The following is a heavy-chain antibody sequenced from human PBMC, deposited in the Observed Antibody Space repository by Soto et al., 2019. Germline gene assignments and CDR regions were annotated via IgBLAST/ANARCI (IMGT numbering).Heavy chain of an antibody. Sequence: QVQLVESGGGVVQPGRSLRLSCEASGFTFSSYAMHWVRQAPGKGLEWVAVISYDGSNKYYADSVKGRFTISRDNSKNTLYLQMNSLRAEDTAVYYCARGGLWELQPQVHWGQGTLVTVSS. V-gene: IGHV3-30-3*01. CDR2: ISYDGSNK. D-gene: IGHD1-26*01. J-gene: IGHJ4*02. CDR3: ARGGLWELQPQVH. CDR1: GFTFSSYA.